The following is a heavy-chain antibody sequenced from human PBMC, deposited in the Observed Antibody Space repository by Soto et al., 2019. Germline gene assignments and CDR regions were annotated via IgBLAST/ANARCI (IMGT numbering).Heavy chain of an antibody. J-gene: IGHJ4*02. CDR1: GFTFSNHY. CDR3: ARDGVLFRAGFDS. CDR2: ISTSGTST. D-gene: IGHD3-3*01. V-gene: IGHV3-11*01. Sequence: QMHLPESGGGLVKPGGSLRLSCEASGFTFSNHYMAWIRQAPGKGLEWVSYISTSGTSTFYADSVKGRFTISRDNAKDSLFLQMNSLRVDDTAVYFCARDGVLFRAGFDSWGQGTLVTVAS.